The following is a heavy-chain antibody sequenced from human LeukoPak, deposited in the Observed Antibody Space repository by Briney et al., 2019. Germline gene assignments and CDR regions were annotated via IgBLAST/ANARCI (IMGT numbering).Heavy chain of an antibody. CDR1: GFTFSSYS. CDR3: ARVVIAAADANYYYYMDV. J-gene: IGHJ6*03. V-gene: IGHV3-20*04. Sequence: GGSLRLSCAASGFTFSSYSMNWVRQAPGKGLEWVSGINWNGGSTGYADSVNGRFTISRDNAKNSLYLQMNSLRAEDTALYCCARVVIAAADANYYYYMDVWGKGTTVTVSS. D-gene: IGHD6-13*01. CDR2: INWNGGST.